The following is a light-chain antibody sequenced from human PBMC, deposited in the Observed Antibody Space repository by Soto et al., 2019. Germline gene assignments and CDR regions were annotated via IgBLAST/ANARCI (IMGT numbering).Light chain of an antibody. V-gene: IGKV1-39*01. CDR3: QQTSNAPLYT. Sequence: DIPMTQSPSSLSASVGDRVTITCRASQNIRNYLNWYQQKPGQAPKLLIYAASSLQSGVPSRFXGSGSGTDFILTISSLQPEDFATYYCQQTSNAPLYTFGQGTKLEI. J-gene: IGKJ2*01. CDR2: AAS. CDR1: QNIRNY.